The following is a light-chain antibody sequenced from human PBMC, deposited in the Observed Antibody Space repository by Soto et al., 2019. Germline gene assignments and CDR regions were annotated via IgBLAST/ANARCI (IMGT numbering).Light chain of an antibody. J-gene: IGKJ4*01. Sequence: DIVMTQSPDSLAVSLGERATMNCKCSRSVLYKSNNKNHLAWYQQKPGQPPQLIIYWASTRESGVPERFSGSGSGTDFTLTISSLEAEDVAFYWCQQYFDVPFTFGGGTKVHI. V-gene: IGKV4-1*01. CDR2: WAS. CDR1: RSVLYKSNNKNH. CDR3: QQYFDVPFT.